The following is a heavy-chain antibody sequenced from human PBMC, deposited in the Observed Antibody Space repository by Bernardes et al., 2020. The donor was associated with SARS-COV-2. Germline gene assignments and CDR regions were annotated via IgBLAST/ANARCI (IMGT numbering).Heavy chain of an antibody. D-gene: IGHD3-3*01. CDR3: ARGSHITIFGVVIPYYYGMDV. V-gene: IGHV1-24*01. CDR1: GYTLTELS. J-gene: IGHJ6*02. CDR2: FDPEDGET. Sequence: ASVKVSCKVSGYTLTELSMHWVRQAPGKGLEWMGGFDPEDGETIYAQKFQGRVTMTEDTSTDTAYMELSSLRSEDTAVYYCARGSHITIFGVVIPYYYGMDVWGQGTTVTVSS.